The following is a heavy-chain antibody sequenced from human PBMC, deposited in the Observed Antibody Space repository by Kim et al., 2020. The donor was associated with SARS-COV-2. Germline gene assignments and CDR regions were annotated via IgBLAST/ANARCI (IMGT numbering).Heavy chain of an antibody. CDR3: ARDSLYDSSGDWSPIPDY. CDR2: IGYSSHTM. CDR1: GFTFGSYS. V-gene: IGHV3-48*04. Sequence: GGSLRLSCAASGFTFGSYSMNWVRQAPGKGLEWISYIGYSSHTMHYASSVMGRFTISRDNAKNSLYLQMNSLSAEDTAVYYCARDSLYDSSGDWSPIPDYWGQGTLLTVSS. J-gene: IGHJ4*02. D-gene: IGHD3-22*01.